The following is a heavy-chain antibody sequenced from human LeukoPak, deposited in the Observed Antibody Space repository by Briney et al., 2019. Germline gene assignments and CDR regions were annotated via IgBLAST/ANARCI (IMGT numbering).Heavy chain of an antibody. CDR2: ISGSGGGT. CDR1: GFSFSSYA. J-gene: IGHJ5*02. Sequence: GGSLGLSCAASGFSFSSYAMSWVRQAPGEGLEWVSGISGSGGGTYYADSVKGRFTISRDNSKTTLFLQMNSLRAEDTAVYYCAKDTYFAPRGWFDPWGQGTLVTVSS. V-gene: IGHV3-23*01. D-gene: IGHD3-9*01. CDR3: AKDTYFAPRGWFDP.